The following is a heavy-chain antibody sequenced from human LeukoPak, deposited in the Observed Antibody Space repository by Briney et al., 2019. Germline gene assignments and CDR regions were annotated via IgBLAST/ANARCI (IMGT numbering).Heavy chain of an antibody. CDR2: ISYDGSNK. CDR3: AKVPAYSGYDYGDYFDY. CDR1: GFTFSSYG. Sequence: PGRSLRLSCAASGFTFSSYGMHWVRQAPGKGLEWVAVISYDGSNKYYADSVKGRFTIPRDNSKNTLYLQTNSLRAEDTAVYYCAKVPAYSGYDYGDYFDYWGQGTLVTVSS. J-gene: IGHJ4*02. D-gene: IGHD5-12*01. V-gene: IGHV3-30*18.